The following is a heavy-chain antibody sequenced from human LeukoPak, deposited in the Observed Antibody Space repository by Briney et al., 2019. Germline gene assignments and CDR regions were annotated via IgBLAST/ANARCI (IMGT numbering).Heavy chain of an antibody. D-gene: IGHD6-13*01. CDR3: ARLEIAAAGLDV. J-gene: IGHJ6*04. Sequence: GSLRLSCAASGFTFNNYAMSWVRQPPGKGLEWIGEINHSGSTNYNPSLKSRVTISVDTSKNQFSLKLSSVTAADTAVYYCARLEIAAAGLDVWGKGTTVTISS. CDR2: INHSGST. V-gene: IGHV4-34*01. CDR1: GFTFNNYA.